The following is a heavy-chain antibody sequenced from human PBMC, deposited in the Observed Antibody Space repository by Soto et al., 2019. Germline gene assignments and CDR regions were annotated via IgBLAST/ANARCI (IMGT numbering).Heavy chain of an antibody. CDR2: ISDDGSTA. Sequence: TGGTLRLSCAVSVFTFSADWKQWWRQVPGKGLTWVSGISDDGSTATYADSVKGRFIISRDNAKNTLYLEMNTLRADDSGLYYCARWPSVSSTGTGAHWGRGTLVTVSS. CDR3: ARWPSVSSTGTGAH. V-gene: IGHV3-74*01. CDR1: VFTFSADW. J-gene: IGHJ4*02. D-gene: IGHD1-1*01.